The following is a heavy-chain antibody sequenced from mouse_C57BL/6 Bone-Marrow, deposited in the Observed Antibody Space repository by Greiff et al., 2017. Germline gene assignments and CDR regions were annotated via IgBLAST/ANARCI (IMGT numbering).Heavy chain of an antibody. CDR3: ARCYGSSKYDYAMDY. V-gene: IGHV1-82*01. D-gene: IGHD1-1*01. CDR1: GYAFSSSW. CDR2: IYPGDGDT. J-gene: IGHJ4*01. Sequence: VQLQQSGPELVKPGASVKISCKASGYAFSSSWMNWVKQRPGKGLEWIGRIYPGDGDTNYNGKFKGKATLTADKSSSTAYMQLSSLTSEDSAVSFCARCYGSSKYDYAMDYWGQGTSVTVSS.